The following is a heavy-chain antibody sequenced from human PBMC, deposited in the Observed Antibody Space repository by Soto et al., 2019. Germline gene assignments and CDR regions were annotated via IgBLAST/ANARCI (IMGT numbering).Heavy chain of an antibody. D-gene: IGHD6-19*01. J-gene: IGHJ4*02. CDR1: GFTFGDYA. CDR2: IRSKAYGGTT. Sequence: GGSLRLSCTASGFTFGDYAMSWFRQAPGKGLEWVGFIRSKAYGGTTEYAASVKGRFTISRDDSKSIAYLRLNSLKSEDTAVYYCTRSRLISGWYNDYWGQGTLVTVSS. CDR3: TRSRLISGWYNDY. V-gene: IGHV3-49*03.